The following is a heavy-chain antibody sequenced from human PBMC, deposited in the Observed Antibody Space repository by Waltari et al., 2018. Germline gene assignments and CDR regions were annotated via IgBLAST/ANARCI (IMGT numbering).Heavy chain of an antibody. D-gene: IGHD1-1*01. CDR3: VRDTSTMTQQPNGMDV. Sequence: QVHLVQSGAEVKKPGSSVKVSCKASGGPYSRFGLSWVRLAPGQGLEWMGGIVPVFGTTNYAQKCEGRVTITADESTSTVYMELSSLRSEDTAVYYCVRDTSTMTQQPNGMDVWGQGTTVTVSS. V-gene: IGHV1-69*01. J-gene: IGHJ6*02. CDR1: GGPYSRFG. CDR2: IVPVFGTT.